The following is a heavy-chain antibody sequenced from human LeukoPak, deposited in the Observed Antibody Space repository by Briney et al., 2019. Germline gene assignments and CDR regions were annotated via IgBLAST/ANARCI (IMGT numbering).Heavy chain of an antibody. D-gene: IGHD2-2*01. V-gene: IGHV1-2*04. CDR3: ARDHCSSTSCLVMDY. Sequence: GASVKASCKASGYTFTGYYMHWVRQAPGQGLEWMGWINPNSGGTNYAQKFQGWVTMTRDTSISTAYMELSRLRSDDTAVYYCARDHCSSTSCLVMDYWGQGTLVTVSS. CDR1: GYTFTGYY. CDR2: INPNSGGT. J-gene: IGHJ4*02.